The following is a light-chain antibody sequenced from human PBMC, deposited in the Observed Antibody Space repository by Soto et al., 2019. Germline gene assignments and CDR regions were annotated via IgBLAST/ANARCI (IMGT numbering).Light chain of an antibody. CDR3: QQYDSSPKT. V-gene: IGKV3-20*01. J-gene: IGKJ1*01. Sequence: EIVLTQSPATLSLSPGERATLSCRASQSVSSTYLAWYQQKPGQAPRLLIYGASSRATGIPDRFSGSGSGTDFTLTISRLEPEDFAVYYCQQYDSSPKTFGQGTKVDTK. CDR1: QSVSSTY. CDR2: GAS.